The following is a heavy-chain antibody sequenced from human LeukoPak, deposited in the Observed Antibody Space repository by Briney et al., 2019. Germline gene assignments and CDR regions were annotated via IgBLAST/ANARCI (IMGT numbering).Heavy chain of an antibody. Sequence: GGSLRLSCAASGFTFSSYWMSWVRQAPGKGLEWVANIKQDGSEKYYVDSVKGRFTISRDNAKNSLYLQMNSLRAEDTAVYYCARGSPYRDYYYYYMDVRGKGTTVTVSS. CDR1: GFTFSSYW. V-gene: IGHV3-7*04. J-gene: IGHJ6*03. CDR3: ARGSPYRDYYYYYMDV. CDR2: IKQDGSEK. D-gene: IGHD2-15*01.